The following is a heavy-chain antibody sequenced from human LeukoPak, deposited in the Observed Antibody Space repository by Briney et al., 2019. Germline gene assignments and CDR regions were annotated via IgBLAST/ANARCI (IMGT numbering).Heavy chain of an antibody. D-gene: IGHD3-10*01. V-gene: IGHV3-74*01. CDR1: GFTFSSYL. Sequence: GGSLRLSCAASGFTFSSYLMHWVRQVPGKGLVWISRINSDGSSTSHADSVKGRFTISRDNAKNTLYLQMNSLRAEDTAVYYCASMMVRGVNWFDPWGQGTLVTVSS. CDR3: ASMMVRGVNWFDP. J-gene: IGHJ5*02. CDR2: INSDGSST.